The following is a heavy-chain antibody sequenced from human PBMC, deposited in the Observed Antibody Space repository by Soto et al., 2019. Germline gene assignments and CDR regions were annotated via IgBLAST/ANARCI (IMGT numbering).Heavy chain of an antibody. D-gene: IGHD5-18*01. CDR1: RGSFSASG. CDR2: FIPIFGTA. J-gene: IGHJ4*02. CDR3: ARSGYSYGPNID. Sequence: QVQLVQSGAEVQKPGSSVKVSCRAARGSFSASGFSWVRQAPGQGLEWVGGFIPIFGTANYAPKFQDRVTMTADESTSTVYMALSRLKSEDTAMYYCARSGYSYGPNIDWGQGTLVTFSS. V-gene: IGHV1-69*01.